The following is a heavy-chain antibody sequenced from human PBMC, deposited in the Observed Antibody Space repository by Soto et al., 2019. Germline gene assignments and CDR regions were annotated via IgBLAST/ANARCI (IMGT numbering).Heavy chain of an antibody. V-gene: IGHV3-7*01. Sequence: GGSLRLSCAASGFTFSSYWMSWVRQAPGKGLEWVANIKQDGSEKYYVDSVKGRFTISRDNAKNSLYLQMNSLRAEDTAVYYCASTAELRYCSSTSCYYYYYMDVWGKGTTVTVSS. CDR2: IKQDGSEK. D-gene: IGHD2-2*01. J-gene: IGHJ6*03. CDR1: GFTFSSYW. CDR3: ASTAELRYCSSTSCYYYYYMDV.